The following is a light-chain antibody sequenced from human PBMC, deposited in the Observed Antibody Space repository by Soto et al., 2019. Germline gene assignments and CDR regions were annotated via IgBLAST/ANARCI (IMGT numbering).Light chain of an antibody. CDR1: SSDVGGYNY. J-gene: IGLJ1*01. CDR2: DVT. V-gene: IGLV2-14*01. CDR3: SSYTRSSTPYV. Sequence: QSALTQPASVSGSPGQSITISCTGTSSDVGGYNYVSWYQQHPGKAPKLMIYDVTNRPSGVSNRFSGSKSSNTASLTISGLQAEDEADYYCSSYTRSSTPYVFGTGTKLTVL.